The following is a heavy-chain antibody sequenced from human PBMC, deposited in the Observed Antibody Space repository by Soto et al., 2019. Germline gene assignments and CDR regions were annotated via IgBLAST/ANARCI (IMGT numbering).Heavy chain of an antibody. D-gene: IGHD3-10*01. CDR3: ARGVWFGDLPTWFDP. CDR1: GYSFTSYW. CDR2: IYPGDSET. Sequence: GESLKISCKGSGYSFTSYWIGWMRQMPGKGLEWMGIIYPGDSETRYSPSFQGQVTISADKSISTAYLQWSSLKASDTAMYYCARGVWFGDLPTWFDPWGQGTLVTVSS. V-gene: IGHV5-51*01. J-gene: IGHJ5*02.